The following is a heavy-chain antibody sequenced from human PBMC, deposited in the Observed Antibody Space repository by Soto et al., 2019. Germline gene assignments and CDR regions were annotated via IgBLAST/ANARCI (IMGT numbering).Heavy chain of an antibody. CDR3: TTATDCTNGVCYAFDI. D-gene: IGHD2-8*01. Sequence: GGSLRLSCAASGFTFSNAWMSWVRQAPGKGLEWVGRIKSKTDGGTTDYAAPVKGRFTISRDDSKNTLYLQMNSLKTEDTAVYYCTTATDCTNGVCYAFDIWGQGTMVTVS. V-gene: IGHV3-15*01. CDR1: GFTFSNAW. J-gene: IGHJ3*02. CDR2: IKSKTDGGTT.